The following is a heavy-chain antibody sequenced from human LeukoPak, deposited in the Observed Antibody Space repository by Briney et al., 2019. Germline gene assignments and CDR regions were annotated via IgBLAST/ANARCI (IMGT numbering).Heavy chain of an antibody. V-gene: IGHV1-18*01. D-gene: IGHD3-22*01. Sequence: ASVTVSCTASGYTFTSYGISWVRQAPGQGLEWMGWISAYNGNTNYAQKLQGRVTMTTDTSTSTAYMELRSLRSDDTAVYYCARDQGREHYYVSSGYPDAFDIWGQETMVTVSS. J-gene: IGHJ3*02. CDR2: ISAYNGNT. CDR3: ARDQGREHYYVSSGYPDAFDI. CDR1: GYTFTSYG.